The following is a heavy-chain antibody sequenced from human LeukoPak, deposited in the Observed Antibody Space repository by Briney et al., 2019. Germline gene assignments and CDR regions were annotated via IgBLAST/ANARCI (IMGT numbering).Heavy chain of an antibody. CDR1: GFTFSNAW. J-gene: IGHJ4*02. V-gene: IGHV3-15*01. D-gene: IGHD3-10*01. CDR2: IKSKTDGWTT. Sequence: GGSLRLSCAASGFTFSNAWMSWVRQAPGEGLEWVGRIKSKTDGWTTDYAAPVKGRFTISRDDSKNTPYLQMNSLKTEDTAVYYCTTVDGSGSYRIDYWGQGTLVTVSS. CDR3: TTVDGSGSYRIDY.